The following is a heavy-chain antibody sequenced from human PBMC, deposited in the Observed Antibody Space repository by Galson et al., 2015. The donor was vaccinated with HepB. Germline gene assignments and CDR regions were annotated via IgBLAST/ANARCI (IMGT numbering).Heavy chain of an antibody. J-gene: IGHJ4*02. Sequence: SVKVSCKASGYTFTSYAINWVRQTPGQGLEWMGWINPNTGNPTFAQDFTGRFVFSVDTSVNTAYLQISSLKAEDTAVYYCARENSGWAYWGQGTLVAVSS. CDR1: GYTFTSYA. CDR3: ARENSGWAY. CDR2: INPNTGNP. V-gene: IGHV7-4-1*02. D-gene: IGHD6-19*01.